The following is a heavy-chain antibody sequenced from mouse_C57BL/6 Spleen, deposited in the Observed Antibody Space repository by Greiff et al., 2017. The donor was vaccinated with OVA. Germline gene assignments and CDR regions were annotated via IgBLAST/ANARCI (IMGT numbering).Heavy chain of an antibody. CDR2: ISSGSSTI. CDR3: ARKRDYGNYVPFAY. J-gene: IGHJ3*01. CDR1: GFTFSDYG. D-gene: IGHD2-1*01. Sequence: EVMLVESGGGLVKPGGSLKLSCAASGFTFSDYGMHWVRQAPEKGLEWVAYISSGSSTIYYADTVKGRFTISRDNAKNTLFLQMTSLRSEDTAMYYCARKRDYGNYVPFAYWGQGTLVTVSA. V-gene: IGHV5-17*01.